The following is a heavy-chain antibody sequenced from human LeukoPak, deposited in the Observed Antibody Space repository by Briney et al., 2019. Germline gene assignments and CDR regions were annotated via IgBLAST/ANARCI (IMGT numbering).Heavy chain of an antibody. CDR2: IKHDGSEK. D-gene: IGHD3-22*01. CDR1: GFTFSNYA. J-gene: IGHJ4*02. CDR3: ATPLDYYDRSDSHQGGD. V-gene: IGHV3-7*03. Sequence: GGSLRLSCAASGFTFSNYAMTWVRQAPGKGLEWVANIKHDGSEKNYVDSVKGRFTISRDNAKNSLYLQMNSLRAEDTAVYYCATPLDYYDRSDSHQGGDWGQGTLVTVSS.